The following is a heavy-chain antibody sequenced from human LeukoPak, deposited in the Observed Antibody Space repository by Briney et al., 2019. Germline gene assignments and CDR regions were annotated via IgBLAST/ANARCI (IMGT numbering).Heavy chain of an antibody. V-gene: IGHV4-38-2*02. CDR2: NYHSGNT. Sequence: SETLSLTCTVSSYSISSGYYWGWIRQPPGKGLEWIGRNYHSGNTYYNSSLKSRVTISVDTSKNQFSLKLSSVTAADTAVYYCARLWRGALALGYCSGGSCLERYNWFDPWGQGTLVTVSS. D-gene: IGHD2-15*01. J-gene: IGHJ5*02. CDR1: SYSISSGYY. CDR3: ARLWRGALALGYCSGGSCLERYNWFDP.